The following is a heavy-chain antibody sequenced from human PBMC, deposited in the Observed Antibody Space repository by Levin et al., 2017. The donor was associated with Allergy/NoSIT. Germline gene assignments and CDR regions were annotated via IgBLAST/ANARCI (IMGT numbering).Heavy chain of an antibody. D-gene: IGHD3-22*01. J-gene: IGHJ5*02. CDR2: IHPRDSNT. CDR3: ARRLCYFDSSAAGFDP. V-gene: IGHV5-51*01. CDR1: GYSFTSFW. Sequence: GGSLRLSCKASGYSFTSFWIGWVRQMPGKGLEWIGIIHPRDSNTRYSPSFEGQVTISADKSTTTAYLQWSSLKASDTAIYYCARRLCYFDSSAAGFDPWGQGTLVTVSS.